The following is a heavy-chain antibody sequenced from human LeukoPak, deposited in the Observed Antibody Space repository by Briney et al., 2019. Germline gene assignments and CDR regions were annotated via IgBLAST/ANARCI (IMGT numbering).Heavy chain of an antibody. CDR2: ISSSISSI. CDR3: ASQNWMTD. Sequence: GGSLRLSCAASGFTISTYYMHWLRQAPGKGLEWVSCISSSISSINYADSVKGRFTISRDNAKNSLYLQMNSLRAEDTAVYYCASQNWMTDWGQGTLVTVSS. J-gene: IGHJ4*02. V-gene: IGHV3-48*01. D-gene: IGHD1-1*01. CDR1: GFTISTYY.